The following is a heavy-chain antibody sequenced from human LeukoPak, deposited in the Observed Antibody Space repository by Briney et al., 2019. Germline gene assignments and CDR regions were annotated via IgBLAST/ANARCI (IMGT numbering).Heavy chain of an antibody. CDR2: IRYDGSNK. CDR3: AKGIHYDILYYYYMDV. D-gene: IGHD3-9*01. CDR1: GFTFSSYG. J-gene: IGHJ6*03. V-gene: IGHV3-30*02. Sequence: PGGSLRLSCAASGFTFSSYGMHWVRQAPGKGLEWVAFIRYDGSNKYYADSVKGRFTISRDNSKNTLYLQMNSLRAEDTAVYYCAKGIHYDILYYYYMDVWGKGTTVTISS.